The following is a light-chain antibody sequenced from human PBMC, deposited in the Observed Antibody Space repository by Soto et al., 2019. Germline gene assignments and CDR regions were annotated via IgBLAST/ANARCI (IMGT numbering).Light chain of an antibody. CDR3: QQRSNWPPIT. Sequence: EIVLTQSPATLSFSPGERATLSCRSSQYVANSLAWYQQKPGQAPRLLIYDASDRAAGIPGRFSGSGSGTDFTLTIRSLEPEDFAIYYCQQRSNWPPITFGQGTRREIK. V-gene: IGKV3-11*01. CDR2: DAS. J-gene: IGKJ5*01. CDR1: QYVANS.